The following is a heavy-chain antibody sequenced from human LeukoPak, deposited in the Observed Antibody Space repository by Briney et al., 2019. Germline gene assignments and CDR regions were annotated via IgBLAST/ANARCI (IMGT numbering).Heavy chain of an antibody. D-gene: IGHD3-10*01. V-gene: IGHV1-8*01. CDR3: ARADYYGSGSYYNLCDY. Sequence: GASGKVSCKASGYTFTSYDINWVRQATGQGLEWMGWMNPNSGNTGYAQKFQGRVTMTRNTSISTAYMELSSLRSEDTAVYYCARADYYGSGSYYNLCDYWGQGTLVTVSS. CDR1: GYTFTSYD. CDR2: MNPNSGNT. J-gene: IGHJ4*02.